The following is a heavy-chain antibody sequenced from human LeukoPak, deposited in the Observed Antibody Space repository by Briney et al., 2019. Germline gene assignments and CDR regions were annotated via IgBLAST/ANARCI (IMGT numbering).Heavy chain of an antibody. D-gene: IGHD6-19*01. J-gene: IGHJ4*02. CDR3: VRLDSSGWYDY. CDR2: INSDGSST. V-gene: IGHV3-74*01. Sequence: GGSLRLSCAASGFTFSSYWMHWVRQAPGKGLVWVSRINSDGSSTSYADSVKGRFTISRDNAKNTLYLQMNSLRAEDTAVHYCVRLDSSGWYDYWGQGTLVTVSS. CDR1: GFTFSSYW.